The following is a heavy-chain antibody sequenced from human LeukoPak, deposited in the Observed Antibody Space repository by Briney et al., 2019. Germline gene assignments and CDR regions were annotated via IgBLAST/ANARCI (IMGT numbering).Heavy chain of an antibody. V-gene: IGHV3-23*01. D-gene: IGHD3-22*01. J-gene: IGHJ3*02. CDR3: TTDLAYDNAFGI. Sequence: PGGSLRLSCAASGFTFSSYAMSWVRQAPGKGLEWVSAISGSGGSTYYADSVKGRFTISRDNSKNTLYLQLNSLKTEDTAVYYCTTDLAYDNAFGIWGQGTMVTVSS. CDR2: ISGSGGST. CDR1: GFTFSSYA.